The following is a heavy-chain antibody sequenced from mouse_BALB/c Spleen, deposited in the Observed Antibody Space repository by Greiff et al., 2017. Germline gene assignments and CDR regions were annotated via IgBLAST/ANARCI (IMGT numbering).Heavy chain of an antibody. J-gene: IGHJ3*01. Sequence: EVQLQQSGTVLVRPGASVKMSCKASGYSFTSYWMHWVKQRPGQGLEWIGAIYPGNSDTSYNQKFKGKAKLTAVTSASTAYMELSSLTNEDSAVYYWTRGTIYYGNYAWFDYWGQGTLVTVSA. CDR3: TRGTIYYGNYAWFDY. D-gene: IGHD2-1*01. CDR1: GYSFTSYW. V-gene: IGHV1-5*01. CDR2: IYPGNSDT.